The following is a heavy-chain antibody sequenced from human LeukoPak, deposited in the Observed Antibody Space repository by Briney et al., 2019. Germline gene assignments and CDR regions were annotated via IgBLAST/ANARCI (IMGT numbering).Heavy chain of an antibody. CDR1: GYTFTSYA. J-gene: IGHJ3*02. CDR3: ARADTGAVAGTRDAFDI. CDR2: INTNTGNP. Sequence: AASVKVSCKASGYTFTSYAMNWVRQAPGQGLEWMGWINTNTGNPTYAQGFTGRFVFSLDTSVSTAYLQISSLKAEDTAVYYCARADTGAVAGTRDAFDIWGQGTMVTVSS. D-gene: IGHD6-19*01. V-gene: IGHV7-4-1*02.